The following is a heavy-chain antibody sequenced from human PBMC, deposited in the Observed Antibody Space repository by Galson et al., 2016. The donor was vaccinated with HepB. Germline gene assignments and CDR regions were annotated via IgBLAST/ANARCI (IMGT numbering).Heavy chain of an antibody. D-gene: IGHD1-7*01. Sequence: SVKVSCKADGYNFIYYGISWVRQAPGQGLEWLGWISPYNDNSDSAQKIRGRVTLTTDTSTSTAYMELRSLRSDDTAVYYCERVDNWTYDYWGQGTLVTVSS. J-gene: IGHJ4*02. CDR1: GYNFIYYG. CDR3: ERVDNWTYDY. CDR2: ISPYNDNS. V-gene: IGHV1-18*01.